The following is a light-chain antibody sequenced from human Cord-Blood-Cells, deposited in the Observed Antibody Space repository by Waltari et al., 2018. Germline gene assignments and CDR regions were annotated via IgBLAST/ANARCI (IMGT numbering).Light chain of an antibody. V-gene: IGKV3-15*01. CDR3: QQDNNWPRT. CDR2: GAS. Sequence: EIVMTQSPATLSVSPGERATLSCMSSPSVSSTFAWYQQKPGQGPRLLIYGASTRATGIPARFSGSGWGTEFTRTFSSLQCEDFAVYYCQQDNNWPRTFGQGTKVEIK. J-gene: IGKJ1*01. CDR1: PSVSST.